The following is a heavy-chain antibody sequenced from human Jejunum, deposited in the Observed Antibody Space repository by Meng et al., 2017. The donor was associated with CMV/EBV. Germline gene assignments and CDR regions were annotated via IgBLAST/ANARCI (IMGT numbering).Heavy chain of an antibody. D-gene: IGHD3-10*01. CDR1: TFRGSA. CDR2: IRSKANSYAT. Sequence: TFRGSAIHWVRQASGKGLEWVGRIRSKANSYATAYAASVKGRFTISRDDSRNTAYLQMSSLKTEDTAVYYCTRPQSYGSGSYYDFWGQGTLVTVSS. CDR3: TRPQSYGSGSYYDF. J-gene: IGHJ4*02. V-gene: IGHV3-73*01.